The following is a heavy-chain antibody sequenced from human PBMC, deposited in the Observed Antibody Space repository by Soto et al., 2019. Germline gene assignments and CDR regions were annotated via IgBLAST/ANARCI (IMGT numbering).Heavy chain of an antibody. CDR2: IWYDGSNK. J-gene: IGHJ4*02. V-gene: IGHV3-33*01. D-gene: IGHD3-9*01. CDR1: GFTFSSYG. CDR3: ARDFGGFLLRYFDWPLDY. Sequence: GGSLRLSCAASGFTFSSYGMHWVRQAPGKGLEWVAVIWYDGSNKYYADSVKGRFTISRDNSKNTLYLQMNSLRAEDTAVYYCARDFGGFLLRYFDWPLDYWGQGTLVTVSS.